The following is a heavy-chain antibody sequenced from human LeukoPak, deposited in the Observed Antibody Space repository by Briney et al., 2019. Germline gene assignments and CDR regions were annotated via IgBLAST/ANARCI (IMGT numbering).Heavy chain of an antibody. V-gene: IGHV3-53*04. D-gene: IGHD3-3*01. CDR1: GFTVSNKY. CDR3: ARMYFDFWRNISESRYGMDV. J-gene: IGHJ6*02. Sequence: GGSLTLSCAASGFTVSNKYMTWVRQAPGKGLEWVSVIYSGAGTDYADSVKGRFTISRHNSENTLYLQMNSLRTEDTAVYYCARMYFDFWRNISESRYGMDVWGQGTTVTVSS. CDR2: IYSGAGT.